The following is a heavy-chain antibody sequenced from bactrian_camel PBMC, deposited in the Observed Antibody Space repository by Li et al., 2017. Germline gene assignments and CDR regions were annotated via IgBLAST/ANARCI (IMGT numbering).Heavy chain of an antibody. CDR2: IDADDAT. V-gene: IGHV3S53*01. D-gene: IGHD2*01. J-gene: IGHJ6*01. Sequence: HVQLVESGGGSVQAGGSLRLSCEASGFTASRLCMGWFRQAPGKEREEVAIIDADDATTYAPVAQGRFTVSKDKAKNTVYLQMNSLKPEDTAMYYCAARGPYCYTKLSVRDFTYWGQGTQVTVS. CDR1: GFTASRLC. CDR3: AARGPYCYTKLSVRDFTY.